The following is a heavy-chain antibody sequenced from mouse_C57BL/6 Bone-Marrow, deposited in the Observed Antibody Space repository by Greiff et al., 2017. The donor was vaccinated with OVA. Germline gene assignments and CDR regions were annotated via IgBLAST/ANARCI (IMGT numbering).Heavy chain of an antibody. Sequence: VQLQQPGAELVKPGASVKLSCKASGYTFTSYWMQWVKQRPGQGLEWIGEIDPSDRYTNYNQKFKGKATLTVDTSSSTAYMQLSSLTSEDSAVYYCASGGDSSGWFAYWGQGTLVTVSA. V-gene: IGHV1-50*01. CDR3: ASGGDSSGWFAY. J-gene: IGHJ3*01. D-gene: IGHD3-2*02. CDR2: IDPSDRYT. CDR1: GYTFTSYW.